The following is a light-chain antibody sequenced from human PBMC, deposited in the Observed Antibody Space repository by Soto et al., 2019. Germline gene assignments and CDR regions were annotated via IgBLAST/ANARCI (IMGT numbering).Light chain of an antibody. J-gene: IGKJ4*01. CDR3: QQRSNLLT. Sequence: EIVLTQSPATLSLSPGERATLSCRASQSVSSYLAWYQQKPGQAPRLLIYDASNRATGIPARFSGSGSGTDFTLTISSLEAEDFAVYYCQQRSNLLTFGGGTKVEIK. CDR2: DAS. V-gene: IGKV3-11*01. CDR1: QSVSSY.